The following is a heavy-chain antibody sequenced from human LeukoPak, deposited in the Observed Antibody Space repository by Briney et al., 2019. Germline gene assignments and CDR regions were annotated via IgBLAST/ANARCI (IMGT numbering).Heavy chain of an antibody. D-gene: IGHD2-21*02. CDR3: AARGVVTANYYFDY. V-gene: IGHV1-69*13. CDR1: GGTFSSYA. J-gene: IGHJ4*02. CDR2: IIPIFGTA. Sequence: GASVKVSCKASGGTFSSYAISWVRQAPGRGLEWMGGIIPIFGTANYAQKFQGRVTITADESTSTAYMELSSLRSEDTAVYYCAARGVVTANYYFDYWGQGTLVTVSS.